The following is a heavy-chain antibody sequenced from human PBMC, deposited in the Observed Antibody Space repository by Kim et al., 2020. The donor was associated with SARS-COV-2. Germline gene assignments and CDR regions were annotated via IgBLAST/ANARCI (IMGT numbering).Heavy chain of an antibody. CDR3: ARQEITMVRGGDY. Sequence: TQSLKRRVAIAVDTSKNQFSLELSSVTAADTAVYYCARQEITMVRGGDYWGQGTLVTVSS. J-gene: IGHJ4*02. V-gene: IGHV4-39*01. D-gene: IGHD3-10*01.